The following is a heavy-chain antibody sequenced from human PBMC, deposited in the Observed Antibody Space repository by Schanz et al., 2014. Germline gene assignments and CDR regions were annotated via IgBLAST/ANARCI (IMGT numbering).Heavy chain of an antibody. D-gene: IGHD3-22*01. V-gene: IGHV3-30*18. CDR3: AKSYDTSGYSGFDY. Sequence: QVQLVESGGGVVQPGRSLRLSCAGSGFSFGDYGMHWVRQAPGRGLEWVAVISYHGSERYYADSVKGRFTISRDNSKNTLYLQMNSLRTEDTAVYFCAKSYDTSGYSGFDYWGQGTLVTVSS. CDR1: GFSFGDYG. CDR2: ISYHGSER. J-gene: IGHJ4*02.